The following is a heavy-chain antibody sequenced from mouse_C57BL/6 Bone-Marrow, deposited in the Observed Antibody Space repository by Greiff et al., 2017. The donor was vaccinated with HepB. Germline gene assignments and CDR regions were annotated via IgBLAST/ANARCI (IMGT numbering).Heavy chain of an antibody. D-gene: IGHD6-5*01. J-gene: IGHJ3*01. CDR2: IDPETGGT. CDR1: GYTFTDYE. Sequence: VQLQESGAELVRPGASVTLSCKASGYTFTDYEMHWVKQTPGHGREWIGAIDPETGGTAYNLKFKCKAILTADTSTSTAYMELRSMTSEDSAVPEPYSFAYWGQGTLVTVSA. V-gene: IGHV1-15*01. CDR3: YSFAY.